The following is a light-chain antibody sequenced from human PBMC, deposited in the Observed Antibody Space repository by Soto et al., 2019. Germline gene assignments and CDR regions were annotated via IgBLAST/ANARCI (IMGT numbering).Light chain of an antibody. CDR1: SSDVGGYKY. J-gene: IGLJ1*01. CDR2: EVS. Sequence: QSVLTQPASVSGSPGQSITISCTGTSSDVGGYKYVSWYRQYPGKAPKLMMYEVSNRPSGVSNRFSGSKSGNTASLTISGLQAEDEADYYCSSYTTSSPCVFGTGTKVTVL. V-gene: IGLV2-14*01. CDR3: SSYTTSSPCV.